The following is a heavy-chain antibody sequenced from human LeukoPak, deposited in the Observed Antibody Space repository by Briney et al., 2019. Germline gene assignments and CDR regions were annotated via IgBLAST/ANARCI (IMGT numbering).Heavy chain of an antibody. J-gene: IGHJ4*02. D-gene: IGHD5-12*01. CDR3: ARVLYSGYEIDY. V-gene: IGHV5-51*01. CDR2: IYPSDSDT. Sequence: GESLKISCKASGYRFTTNWFGWVRQMPGKGLEWMGIIYPSDSDTRYSPSFQGQVTISADKSISTAYLEWSSLKASDTAMYYCARVLYSGYEIDYRGQGILVTVSS. CDR1: GYRFTTNW.